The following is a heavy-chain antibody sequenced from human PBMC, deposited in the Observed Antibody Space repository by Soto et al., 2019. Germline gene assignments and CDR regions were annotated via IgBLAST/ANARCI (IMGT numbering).Heavy chain of an antibody. V-gene: IGHV3-73*01. J-gene: IGHJ5*02. Sequence: GGLLRLPXAASGFTFSGSAMHWVRQASGKGLEWVGRIRSKTNNYATAYAASVKGRFTISRDDSKDTAYLLMNSLKTEDTAVYYCTRHPRNYYDTIGSANWFDPWGQGTLVTVSS. CDR2: IRSKTNNYAT. CDR1: GFTFSGSA. CDR3: TRHPRNYYDTIGSANWFDP. D-gene: IGHD3-22*01.